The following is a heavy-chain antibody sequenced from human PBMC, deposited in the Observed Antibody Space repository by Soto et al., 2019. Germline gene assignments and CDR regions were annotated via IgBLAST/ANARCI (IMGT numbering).Heavy chain of an antibody. V-gene: IGHV1-8*01. J-gene: IGHJ6*02. Sequence: QVQMVQSGAEVKKPGASVKVSCKASGYTFTSSAINWVRQATGQGLEWMGWMNPNSGNTGYAQKCQGRVTMTRSTSIRTAYMEMSSLRSEDTAVYYCARGTVGLLGFGESDGMDFWGQGTTVTVSS. CDR3: ARGTVGLLGFGESDGMDF. CDR1: GYTFTSSA. CDR2: MNPNSGNT. D-gene: IGHD3-10*01.